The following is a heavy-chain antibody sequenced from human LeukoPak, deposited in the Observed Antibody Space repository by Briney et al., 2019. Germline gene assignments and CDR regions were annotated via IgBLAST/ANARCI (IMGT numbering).Heavy chain of an antibody. J-gene: IGHJ6*02. CDR2: IGTAGDT. Sequence: GGSLRLSCAASGFTFSSYDMHWVRQATGKGLEWVSAIGTAGDTYYPGSVKGRFTVSRENARTSLYLQMNSLRAGDTAVYYCARGYCSSTSCPNGSTHPYGMDVWGQGTTVTVSS. D-gene: IGHD2-2*01. V-gene: IGHV3-13*01. CDR1: GFTFSSYD. CDR3: ARGYCSSTSCPNGSTHPYGMDV.